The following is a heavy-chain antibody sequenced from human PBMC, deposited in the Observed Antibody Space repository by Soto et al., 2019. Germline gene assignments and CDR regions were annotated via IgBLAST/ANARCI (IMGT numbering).Heavy chain of an antibody. CDR1: GYTLTELS. CDR2: FDPEDGET. J-gene: IGHJ3*02. D-gene: IGHD2-21*01. Sequence: ASVKVSCKVSGYTLTELSMHWVRQAPGKGLEWMGGFDPEDGETIYAQKFQGRVTMTEDTSTDTAYMELSSLRSEDTAVYYCAIVIRYFERPDAYAIPGQRTMVIVSS. V-gene: IGHV1-24*01. CDR3: AIVIRYFERPDAYAI.